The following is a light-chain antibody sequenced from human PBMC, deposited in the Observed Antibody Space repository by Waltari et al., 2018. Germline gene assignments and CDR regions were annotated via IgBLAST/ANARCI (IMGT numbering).Light chain of an antibody. CDR2: AAS. J-gene: IGKJ4*01. Sequence: DIQMTQSPSSLSASVGDRVTITCRASQTISSYLAWYQQKPGKVPKLLIYAASSLESGVPSRFSGSGSGTEVTLTISSLQPEDFATYYCQQHNSHPLTFGGGTKVEIK. CDR1: QTISSY. V-gene: IGKV1-17*03. CDR3: QQHNSHPLT.